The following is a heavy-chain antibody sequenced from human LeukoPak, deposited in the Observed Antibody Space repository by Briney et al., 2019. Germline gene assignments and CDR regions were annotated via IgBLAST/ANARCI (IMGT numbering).Heavy chain of an antibody. Sequence: ASVKVSCKASGYTFTGYYMHWVRQAPGQGLEWMGIINPSGGSTSYAQKFQGRVTMTRDMSTSTVYMELSSLRSEDTAVYYCARVQLERDAFDIWGQGTMVTVSS. CDR2: INPSGGST. CDR1: GYTFTGYY. V-gene: IGHV1-46*01. J-gene: IGHJ3*02. D-gene: IGHD1-1*01. CDR3: ARVQLERDAFDI.